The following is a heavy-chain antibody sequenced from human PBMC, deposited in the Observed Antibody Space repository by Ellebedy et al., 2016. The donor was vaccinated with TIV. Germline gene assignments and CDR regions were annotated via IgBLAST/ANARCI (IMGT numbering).Heavy chain of an antibody. Sequence: SETLSLTCSVSGGSISSSPYYWGWIRQSPGKGLEWIGTIYYGGNTYYNPSLKSRVTISVDTSKNQFSLELNSVTAADTAVYYCARNVLNFTFDKWYSHLWGRGTLVTVSS. CDR3: ARNVLNFTFDKWYSHL. J-gene: IGHJ2*01. V-gene: IGHV4-39*01. CDR2: IYYGGNT. D-gene: IGHD2-15*01. CDR1: GGSISSSPYY.